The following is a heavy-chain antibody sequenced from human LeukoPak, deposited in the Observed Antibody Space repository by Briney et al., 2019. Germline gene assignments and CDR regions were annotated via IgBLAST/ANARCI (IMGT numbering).Heavy chain of an antibody. Sequence: ASVKVSCKASGYTFTSYDINWVRQATGQGLEWMGWMNPNSGNTGYAQKFQGRVTMTRNTSISTAYMELSSLRSEDTAVYYCATGTLRGHSSGWYGVPGDYYYYGMDVWGQGTTVTVSS. CDR1: GYTFTSYD. V-gene: IGHV1-8*01. CDR3: ATGTLRGHSSGWYGVPGDYYYYGMDV. D-gene: IGHD6-19*01. J-gene: IGHJ6*02. CDR2: MNPNSGNT.